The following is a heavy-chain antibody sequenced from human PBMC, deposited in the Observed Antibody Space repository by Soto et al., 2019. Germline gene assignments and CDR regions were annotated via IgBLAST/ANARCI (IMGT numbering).Heavy chain of an antibody. Sequence: GSVKVSCKTSGYSVTRYVMSWVRQSPGQGLEWMGWISAYNGNTNYAQKLQGRVTMTTDTSTSTAYMELRSLRSDDTAVYYCARGTSRLIDHWFDPWGQGTLVTVSS. D-gene: IGHD2-8*01. J-gene: IGHJ5*02. CDR1: GYSVTRYV. CDR3: ARGTSRLIDHWFDP. CDR2: ISAYNGNT. V-gene: IGHV1-18*01.